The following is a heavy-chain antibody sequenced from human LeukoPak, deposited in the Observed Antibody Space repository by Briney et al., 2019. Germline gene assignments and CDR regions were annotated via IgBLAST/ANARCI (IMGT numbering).Heavy chain of an antibody. CDR3: ARDGVVAVRLFDY. Sequence: PGGSLRLSCAASGFIFSDYSMSWMRQAPGKGLEWVSYITSSDNTIYYADSVKGRFTISRDNTKNSLYLQMNSLRAEDTAVYYCARDGVVAVRLFDYWGQGTLVAVSS. J-gene: IGHJ4*02. V-gene: IGHV3-11*01. CDR2: ITSSDNTI. CDR1: GFIFSDYS. D-gene: IGHD2-15*01.